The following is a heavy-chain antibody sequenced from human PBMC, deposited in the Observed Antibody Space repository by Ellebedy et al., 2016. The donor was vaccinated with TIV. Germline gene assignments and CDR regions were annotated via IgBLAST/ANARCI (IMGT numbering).Heavy chain of an antibody. CDR1: GYTFTSYF. V-gene: IGHV1-3*01. J-gene: IGHJ6*02. CDR3: ARPEVESYYYYGMDV. Sequence: AASVKVSCKASGYTFTSYFMHWARQAPGQRLEWMGWINAGNGNTKYSQKFQGRVTITRDTSASTAYMELSSLRSEDTAVYYCARPEVESYYYYGMDVWGQGTTVTVSS. CDR2: INAGNGNT.